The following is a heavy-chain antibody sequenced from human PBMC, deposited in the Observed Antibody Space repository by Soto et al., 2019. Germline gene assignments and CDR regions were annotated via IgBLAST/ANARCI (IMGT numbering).Heavy chain of an antibody. D-gene: IGHD3-16*01. CDR2: IYYSGST. Sequence: QVQLQESGPGLVKPSETLSLTCTVSGGSISSYYWSWIRQPPGKGLEWIGYIYYSGSTNDNPSLKSRVTISVDTSKNQFSLKLSSVTAADTAVYYCARGSFGGYLDYWGQGTLVTVSS. J-gene: IGHJ4*02. CDR3: ARGSFGGYLDY. V-gene: IGHV4-59*01. CDR1: GGSISSYY.